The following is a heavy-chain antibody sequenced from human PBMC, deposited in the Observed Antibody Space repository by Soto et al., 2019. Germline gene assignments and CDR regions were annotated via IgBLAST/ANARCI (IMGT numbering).Heavy chain of an antibody. J-gene: IGHJ6*02. CDR1: GGTFSSYA. CDR3: ARDNGAVGGGGYYYYYYGMDV. CDR2: IIPIFGTA. V-gene: IGHV1-69*13. Sequence: GASVKVSCKASGGTFSSYAISWVRQAPGQGLEWMGGIIPIFGTANYAQKFQGRVTITADESTSTAYMELSSLRSEDTAVYYCARDNGAVGGGGYYYYYYGMDVWGQGTTVTVSS. D-gene: IGHD6-19*01.